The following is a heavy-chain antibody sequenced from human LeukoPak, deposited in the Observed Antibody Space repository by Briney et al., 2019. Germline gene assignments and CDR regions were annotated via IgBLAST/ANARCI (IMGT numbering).Heavy chain of an antibody. J-gene: IGHJ4*02. D-gene: IGHD6-19*01. CDR3: ARSAGYSSGWYWRGYYFDY. CDR1: GGSFSGYY. Sequence: SETLSLTCAVYGGSFSGYYWSWIRQPPGKGPEWIGEINHSGSTNYNPSLKSRVTISVDTSKNQFSLKLSSVTAADTAVYYCARSAGYSSGWYWRGYYFDYWGQGTLVTVSS. V-gene: IGHV4-34*01. CDR2: INHSGST.